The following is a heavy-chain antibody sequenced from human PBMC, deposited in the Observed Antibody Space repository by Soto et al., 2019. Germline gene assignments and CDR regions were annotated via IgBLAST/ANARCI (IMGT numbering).Heavy chain of an antibody. CDR1: GFTFSSYG. CDR3: AKVDYSGSDFDN. V-gene: IGHV3-30*18. J-gene: IGHJ4*02. D-gene: IGHD1-26*01. CDR2: VSYYGSNK. Sequence: QVQLVESGGGVVQPGRSLRLSCAASGFTFSSYGMHWVRQAPGKGLEWVAVVSYYGSNKYYADSVKGRFTISRDNSKNTLYLQMNSVRDEDTAVYYCAKVDYSGSDFDNWGQGTLVTVSS.